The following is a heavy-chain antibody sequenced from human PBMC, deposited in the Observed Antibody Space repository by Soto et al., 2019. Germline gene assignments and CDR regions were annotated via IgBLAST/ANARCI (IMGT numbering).Heavy chain of an antibody. Sequence: GESLKISCKGSGYSFTSYWIGWVRQMPGKGLEWMGISYPGESDTRYSPSFQGQVTISADKSISTAYLQWSSLKASDTATYYCGRRGDPGYYYYYYGMDVWGQGTKVSVSS. CDR2: SYPGESDT. V-gene: IGHV5-51*01. CDR1: GYSFTSYW. D-gene: IGHD3-3*01. J-gene: IGHJ6*02. CDR3: GRRGDPGYYYYYYGMDV.